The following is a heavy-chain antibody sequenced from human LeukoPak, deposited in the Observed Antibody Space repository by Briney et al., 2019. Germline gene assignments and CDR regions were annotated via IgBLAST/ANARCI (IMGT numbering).Heavy chain of an antibody. CDR3: AREGGYFGSLDS. CDR1: GGTFLSST. CDR2: FIPRLGTS. D-gene: IGHD3-10*01. J-gene: IGHJ4*02. Sequence: SVKVSCKASGGTFLSSTISWVRQAPGQGLEWMGRFIPRLGTSNYAQKFQGRVTITADKATNTANMELSSLRSEGTAVYFCAREGGYFGSLDSWGQGTLDTVSS. V-gene: IGHV1-69*08.